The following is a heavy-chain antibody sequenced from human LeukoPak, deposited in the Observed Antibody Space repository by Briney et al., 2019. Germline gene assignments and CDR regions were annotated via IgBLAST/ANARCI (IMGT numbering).Heavy chain of an antibody. V-gene: IGHV1-46*03. Sequence: YMXWVRQAPGQGLEWXGIINPSGGSTIYAQKFQGRVTMTRDTSTSTVYMELSSLRSEDTAVYYCARAKIFGVVIDAFDIWGQGTMVTVSS. D-gene: IGHD3-3*01. CDR3: ARAKIFGVVIDAFDI. J-gene: IGHJ3*02. CDR1: Y. CDR2: INPSGGST.